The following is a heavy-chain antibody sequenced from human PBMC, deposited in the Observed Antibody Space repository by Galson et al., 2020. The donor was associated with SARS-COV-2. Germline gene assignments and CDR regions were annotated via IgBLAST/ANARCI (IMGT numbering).Heavy chain of an antibody. CDR2: IWYDGSNK. CDR3: ARDGDVGYCSGGSCFIDY. J-gene: IGHJ4*02. Sequence: TGGSLRLSCAASGFTFSSYGMHWVRQAPGKGLEWVAVIWYDGSNKYYADSVKGRFTISRDNSKNTLYLQMNSLRAEDTAVYYRARDGDVGYCSGGSCFIDYWGQGTLVTVSS. CDR1: GFTFSSYG. D-gene: IGHD2-15*01. V-gene: IGHV3-33*01.